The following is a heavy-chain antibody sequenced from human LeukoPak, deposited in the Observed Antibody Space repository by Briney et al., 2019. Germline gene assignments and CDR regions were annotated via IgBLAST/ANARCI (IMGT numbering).Heavy chain of an antibody. J-gene: IGHJ5*02. V-gene: IGHV6-1*01. CDR3: AREGPSIAAAGDKWFDP. CDR1: GDSVSSNSAA. Sequence: SQTLSLTCAISGDSVSSNSAAWNWIRQSPSRGLEWLGRTYYRSKWYNDYAVSVKSRITINPDTSKNQFSLLLNSVTPEDTAVYYCAREGPSIAAAGDKWFDPWGQGTLVTVSS. D-gene: IGHD6-13*01. CDR2: TYYRSKWYN.